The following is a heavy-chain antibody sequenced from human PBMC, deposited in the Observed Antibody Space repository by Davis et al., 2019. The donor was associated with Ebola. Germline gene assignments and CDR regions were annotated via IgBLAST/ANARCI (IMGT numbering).Heavy chain of an antibody. CDR1: GYRFTSYY. CDR2: INTSDGFT. V-gene: IGHV1-46*01. Sequence: ASVKVSCKASGYRFTSYYMHWARQAPGHGLEWMGTINTSDGFTSYAQEFQGRVTMTRDTSTSTVYMDLRSLRSEDTAVYYCGKGKPEELDSWGQGTLVTVSS. D-gene: IGHD1-14*01. CDR3: GKGKPEELDS. J-gene: IGHJ4*02.